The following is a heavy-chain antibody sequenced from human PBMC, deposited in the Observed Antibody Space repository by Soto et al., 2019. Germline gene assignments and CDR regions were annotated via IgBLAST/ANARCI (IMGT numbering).Heavy chain of an antibody. CDR2: IRGKPNGGAT. J-gene: IGHJ6*02. CDR3: TRDFQGQYYYGMDV. V-gene: IGHV3-49*04. CDR1: GFTFGDYA. Sequence: SLRLSCTASGFTFGDYAMNWVRQAPGKGLEWVGFIRGKPNGGATDYAASLKGRFTISRDDSRSVAYLQMNSPKTEDTAVYYCTRDFQGQYYYGMDVWGQGTTVTVSS.